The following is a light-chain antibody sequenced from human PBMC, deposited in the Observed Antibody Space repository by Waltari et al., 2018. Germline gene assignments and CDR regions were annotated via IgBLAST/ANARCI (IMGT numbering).Light chain of an antibody. CDR1: YSNIGSNT. CDR3: AAWDDSLSGSYV. CDR2: NNN. Sequence: QSVLPQPPSASGTPGQRVTISCSGSYSNIGSNTVNRYQQLPGTAPTLLIYNNNLRPSGVPDRFSGSKSGTSASLAITGLQSEDEADYYCAAWDDSLSGSYVFGTGTKVTVL. J-gene: IGLJ1*01. V-gene: IGLV1-44*01.